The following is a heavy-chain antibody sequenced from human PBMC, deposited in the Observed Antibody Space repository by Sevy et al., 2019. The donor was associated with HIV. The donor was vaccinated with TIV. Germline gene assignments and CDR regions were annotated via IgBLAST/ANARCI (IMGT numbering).Heavy chain of an antibody. CDR2: ISWKSGSI. CDR1: GFTFDDYA. D-gene: IGHD6-13*01. J-gene: IGHJ5*02. Sequence: GGSLRLSCAASGFTFDDYAMHWVRQAPGKGLEWVSGISWKSGSIGYVDSVKGRFTISRDNAKNSLYLQMNSPRADDTALYYCAKEVYGGIAAAGTGEFDPWGQGTLVTVSS. CDR3: AKEVYGGIAAAGTGEFDP. V-gene: IGHV3-9*01.